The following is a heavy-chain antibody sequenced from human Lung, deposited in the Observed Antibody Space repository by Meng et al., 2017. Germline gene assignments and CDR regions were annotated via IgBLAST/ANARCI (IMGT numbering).Heavy chain of an antibody. D-gene: IGHD6-25*01. J-gene: IGHJ4*02. V-gene: IGHV1-2*06. CDR3: ARDEDISAAGKLFGDY. CDR2: INPKSGDT. CDR1: GYNFPDYY. Sequence: VQWVRSGAEVKKPGASVKVSCKPSGYNFPDYYIHWVRRAPGQGLEWMGRINPKSGDTRYAQKFQARVTMTGDTSISTAYMELSGLRSDDTAMYYCARDEDISAAGKLFGDYWGQGTLVTVSS.